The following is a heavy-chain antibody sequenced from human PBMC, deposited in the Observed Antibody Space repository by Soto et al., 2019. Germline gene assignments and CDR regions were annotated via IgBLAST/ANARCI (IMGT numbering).Heavy chain of an antibody. CDR2: IYHSGST. V-gene: IGHV4-30-2*01. J-gene: IGHJ4*02. D-gene: IGHD6-6*01. CDR3: ARVGSSIAPQHFDY. Sequence: TLSLTCDVSGDSITSGGYSWSWIRQAPGKGLEWIGYIYHSGSTYYNPSLRSRVTFSVDRSKNQFSLRLRSVTAADTAVYYCARVGSSIAPQHFDYWGQGTLVTVSS. CDR1: GDSITSGGYS.